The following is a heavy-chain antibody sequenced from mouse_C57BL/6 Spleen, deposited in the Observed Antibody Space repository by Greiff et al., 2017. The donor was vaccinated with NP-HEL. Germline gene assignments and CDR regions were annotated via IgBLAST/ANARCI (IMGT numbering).Heavy chain of an antibody. CDR2: ISSGSSTI. CDR3: ASLITTENAMDY. D-gene: IGHD1-1*01. V-gene: IGHV5-17*01. CDR1: GFTFSDYG. Sequence: EVKLMESGGGLVKPGGSLKLSCAASGFTFSDYGMHWVRQAPEKGLEWVAYISSGSSTIYYADTVKGRFTISRDNAKNTLFLQMTSLRSEDTAMYYCASLITTENAMDYWGQGTSVTVSS. J-gene: IGHJ4*01.